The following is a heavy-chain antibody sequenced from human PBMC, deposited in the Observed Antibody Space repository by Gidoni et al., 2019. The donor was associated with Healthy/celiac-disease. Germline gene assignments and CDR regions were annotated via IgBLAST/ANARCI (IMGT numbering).Heavy chain of an antibody. Sequence: QLQLQESGPGLVKPSETLSLTCTVSGGSIGSSSYYWGWIRQPPGKGLEWIGSIYYSGSTYYNPSLKSRVTISVDTSKNQFSLKLSSVTAADTAVYYCARGFPSSMIVGRDAFDIWGQGTMVTVSS. CDR2: IYYSGST. J-gene: IGHJ3*02. CDR1: GGSIGSSSYY. V-gene: IGHV4-39*07. D-gene: IGHD3-22*01. CDR3: ARGFPSSMIVGRDAFDI.